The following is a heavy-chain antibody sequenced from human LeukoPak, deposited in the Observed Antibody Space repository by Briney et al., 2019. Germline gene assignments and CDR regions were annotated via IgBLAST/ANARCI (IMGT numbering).Heavy chain of an antibody. CDR1: GGSISSSSYY. CDR2: IYYSGST. CDR3: ARVRSGWPPDP. J-gene: IGHJ5*02. D-gene: IGHD6-19*01. Sequence: PSETLSLTCTVSGGSISSSSYYWGWIRQPPGKGLEWIGSIYYSGSTYYNPCLKSRVTISVDTSKNQFSLKLSSVTAADTAVYYCARVRSGWPPDPWGQGTLVTVSS. V-gene: IGHV4-39*07.